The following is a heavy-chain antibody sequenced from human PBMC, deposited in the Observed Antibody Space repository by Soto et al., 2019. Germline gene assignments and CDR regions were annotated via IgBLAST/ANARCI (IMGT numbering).Heavy chain of an antibody. Sequence: QVQLQQWGAGLLKPSETLSLTCAVYGGSFSGDYWSWIRQPPGKGLEWIGEINHSGSTNYNPSLKSRVTISVATSKNQFSLKLSSVTAADTAVYYCARVRRVGATRRNGMDVWGQGTTVTVSS. CDR1: GGSFSGDY. V-gene: IGHV4-34*01. D-gene: IGHD1-26*01. CDR3: ARVRRVGATRRNGMDV. CDR2: INHSGST. J-gene: IGHJ6*02.